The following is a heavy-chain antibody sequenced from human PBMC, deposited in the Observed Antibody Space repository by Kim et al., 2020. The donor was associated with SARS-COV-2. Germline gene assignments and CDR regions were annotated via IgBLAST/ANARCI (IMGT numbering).Heavy chain of an antibody. CDR1: GYTFTSYD. CDR2: MNPNSGNT. J-gene: IGHJ6*02. Sequence: ASVKVSCQASGYTFTSYDINWVRQATGQGLEWMGWMNPNSGNTGYAQKFQGRVTMTRNTSISTAYMELSSLRSEDTAVYYCARVPTGYSSGWYDDGMDVWRQGTTVTVSS. CDR3: ARVPTGYSSGWYDDGMDV. D-gene: IGHD6-19*01. V-gene: IGHV1-8*01.